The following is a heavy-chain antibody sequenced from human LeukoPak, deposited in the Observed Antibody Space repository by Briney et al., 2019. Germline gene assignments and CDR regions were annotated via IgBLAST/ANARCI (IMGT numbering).Heavy chain of an antibody. V-gene: IGHV3-7*03. CDR2: IKQDGSEK. CDR1: GFTVSTYR. J-gene: IGHJ4*02. Sequence: GGSLRLSCAASGFTVSTYRMSWVRQAPGKGLEWVANIKQDGSEKYYVDSVKGRFTISRDNAKNSLYPQMNSLRAEDTAVYYCARGAGYNYPYYFDYWGQGTLVTVSS. D-gene: IGHD5-24*01. CDR3: ARGAGYNYPYYFDY.